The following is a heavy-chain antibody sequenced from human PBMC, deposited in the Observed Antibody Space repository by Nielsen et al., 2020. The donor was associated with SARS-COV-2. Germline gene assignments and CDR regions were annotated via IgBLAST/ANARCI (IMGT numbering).Heavy chain of an antibody. CDR2: ISAYNGNT. CDR3: ARSMGYCSGGSCYSYYYYDMDV. D-gene: IGHD2-15*01. Sequence: ASVKVSCKASGYTFTSYGISWVRQAPGQGLEWMGWISAYNGNTNYAQKLQGRVTMTTDTSTSTAYMELRSLRSDDTAVYYCARSMGYCSGGSCYSYYYYDMDVWGQGTTVTVSS. V-gene: IGHV1-18*01. J-gene: IGHJ6*02. CDR1: GYTFTSYG.